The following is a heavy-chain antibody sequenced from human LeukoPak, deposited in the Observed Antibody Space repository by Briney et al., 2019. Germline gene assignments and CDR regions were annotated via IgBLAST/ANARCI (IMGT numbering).Heavy chain of an antibody. CDR2: IYTSGSV. D-gene: IGHD2-2*02. Sequence: PSETLSLTCTVSGDSISSGSYFWSWIRQPAGKGLEWIGRIYTSGSVAYNPSLKRRVTISIDTSKNQFSLKLSSVTATDTAVYYRAMGPAILDHWGQGTLVTVSS. CDR3: AMGPAILDH. CDR1: GDSISSGSYF. J-gene: IGHJ4*02. V-gene: IGHV4-61*02.